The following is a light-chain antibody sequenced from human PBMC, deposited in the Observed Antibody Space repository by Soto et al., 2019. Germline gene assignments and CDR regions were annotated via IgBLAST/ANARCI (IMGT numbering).Light chain of an antibody. Sequence: DIQMTQSPSSLSASVGDRVTITCRASQRISIYLNWYQQKPGKAPKLLLYAASSLQSGVSSRLSRRGSGTDFTLTISSRQPDAFATYYCQQSYSTPSAFGQGTKVEIK. J-gene: IGKJ1*01. V-gene: IGKV1-39*01. CDR3: QQSYSTPSA. CDR2: AAS. CDR1: QRISIY.